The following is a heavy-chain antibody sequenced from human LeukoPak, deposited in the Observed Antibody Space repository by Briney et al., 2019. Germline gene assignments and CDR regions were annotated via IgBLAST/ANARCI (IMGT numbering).Heavy chain of an antibody. CDR3: ALSFIVVAFDAFDI. Sequence: PSQTLSLTCTVSGGSISSGDYYWSWIRQPPGKGLEWIGSVYYSGSTYYNPSLKSRVTISVDTSKNQFSLKLSSVTAADTAIYYCALSFIVVAFDAFDIWGRGTMVTVSS. V-gene: IGHV4-39*01. CDR2: VYYSGST. D-gene: IGHD3-22*01. CDR1: GGSISSGDYY. J-gene: IGHJ3*02.